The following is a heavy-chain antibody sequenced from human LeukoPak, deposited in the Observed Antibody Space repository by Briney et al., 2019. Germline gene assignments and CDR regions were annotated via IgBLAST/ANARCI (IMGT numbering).Heavy chain of an antibody. CDR1: GGSISSYY. D-gene: IGHD3-10*01. Sequence: PSETLSLTCTVSGGSISSYYWSWIRQPPGKGVGWIGYIYYSGSTNYNPSLKCRVTISVDTSKNQFSLKLSSVTAADTAVYYCASSYYGPSSGYFDYWGQGTLVTVSS. J-gene: IGHJ4*02. V-gene: IGHV4-59*01. CDR3: ASSYYGPSSGYFDY. CDR2: IYYSGST.